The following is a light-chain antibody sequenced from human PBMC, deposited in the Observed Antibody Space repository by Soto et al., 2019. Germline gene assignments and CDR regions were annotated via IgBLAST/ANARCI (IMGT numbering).Light chain of an antibody. J-gene: IGKJ4*01. V-gene: IGKV3-11*01. CDR3: QQRSNWPPVT. CDR1: QRVSSN. Sequence: EIVLTQSPGTLSLSAGEKATPGCRASQRVSSNLAGYQQKPGQAPSLLIYDASSSATGSPARFSGSGSGTEFTLTISSLEPEDFGVYYCQQRSNWPPVTFGGGTKVDIK. CDR2: DAS.